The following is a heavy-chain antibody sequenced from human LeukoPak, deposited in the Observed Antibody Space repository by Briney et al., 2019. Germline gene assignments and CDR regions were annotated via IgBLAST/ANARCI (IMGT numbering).Heavy chain of an antibody. CDR2: ISESGSGT. CDR3: AKDIAQGYTFGSIEQDY. Sequence: GGSLRLSCAVSGLTFSRYAMSWVREAPGRGLEWVSAISESGSGTYYTDSVKGRYTISRDNSKDTLSVQMNSLRAEETDVYYCAKDIAQGYTFGSIEQDYWGQGTLVTVSS. V-gene: IGHV3-23*01. J-gene: IGHJ4*02. D-gene: IGHD5-18*01. CDR1: GLTFSRYA.